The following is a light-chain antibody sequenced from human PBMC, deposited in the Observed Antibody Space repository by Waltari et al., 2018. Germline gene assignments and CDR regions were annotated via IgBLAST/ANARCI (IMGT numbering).Light chain of an antibody. V-gene: IGKV3-11*01. Sequence: EIVLTQSPATLSLSPGERATLSCRASQSVSSYLAWYQQKPGQAPRRLIYDASNRATGIPAMFSGSGSGTDFTLTISSLEPEDFAVYYCQQRSNWPITFGQGTRLEIK. CDR1: QSVSSY. J-gene: IGKJ5*01. CDR3: QQRSNWPIT. CDR2: DAS.